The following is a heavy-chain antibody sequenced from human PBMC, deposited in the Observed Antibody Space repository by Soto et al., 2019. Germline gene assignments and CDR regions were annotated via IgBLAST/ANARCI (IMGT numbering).Heavy chain of an antibody. CDR3: ARPSYSGSYDFDY. J-gene: IGHJ4*02. Sequence: QLQLQESGPGLVKPSETLSLTCTVSGGSISSSSYYWGWIRQPPGKGLEWIGSIYYSGSTYYNPSLKSRVTISVDTSKNQFSLKLSSVTAADTAVYYCARPSYSGSYDFDYWGQGTLVTVSS. V-gene: IGHV4-39*01. CDR2: IYYSGST. D-gene: IGHD1-26*01. CDR1: GGSISSSSYY.